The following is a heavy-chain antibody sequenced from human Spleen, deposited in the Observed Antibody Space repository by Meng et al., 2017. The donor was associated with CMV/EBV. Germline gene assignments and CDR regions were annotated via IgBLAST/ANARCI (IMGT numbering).Heavy chain of an antibody. CDR3: ARGGFTSPGGFDP. Sequence: QLQLQASGPGLVKPSETLSLTCTVSGGSISSSSYYWGWLRQPPGKGLEWIGSIYYSGSTYYNPSLKSRVTISVDTSKNQFSLKLSSVTAADTAVYYCARGGFTSPGGFDPWGQGTLVTVSS. D-gene: IGHD2/OR15-2a*01. CDR2: IYYSGST. J-gene: IGHJ5*02. V-gene: IGHV4-39*07. CDR1: GGSISSSSYY.